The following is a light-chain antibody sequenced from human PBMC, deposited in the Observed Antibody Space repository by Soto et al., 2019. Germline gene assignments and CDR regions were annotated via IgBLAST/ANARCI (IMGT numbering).Light chain of an antibody. V-gene: IGKV3-20*01. Sequence: EIVLTQSPGTLSLSPGERATLSCRASQSVGSSYLAWYHQKPGQAPRLLIYGTSTRATGIPDRLSGGGSGADFTVSISRLETEDVAVYYCQQYGNSPRTCGQGTKVEI. J-gene: IGKJ1*01. CDR2: GTS. CDR1: QSVGSSY. CDR3: QQYGNSPRT.